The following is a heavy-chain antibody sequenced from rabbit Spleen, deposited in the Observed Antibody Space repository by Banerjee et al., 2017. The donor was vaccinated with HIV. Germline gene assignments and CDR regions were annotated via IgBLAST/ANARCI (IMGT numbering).Heavy chain of an antibody. J-gene: IGHJ4*01. Sequence: QEQLEESGGDLVKPEGSLTLTCTASGFSFSTSYYMCWVRQAPGKGLEWIACTDVGFGGHPYCASWAKGRFTISKTSSTTVTLQMTSLTAADPATYFSATYVDYDGDFNLWGPGTLVTVS. V-gene: IGHV1S45*01. CDR3: ATYVDYDGDFNL. D-gene: IGHD2-1*01. CDR1: GFSFSTSYY. CDR2: TDVGFGGHP.